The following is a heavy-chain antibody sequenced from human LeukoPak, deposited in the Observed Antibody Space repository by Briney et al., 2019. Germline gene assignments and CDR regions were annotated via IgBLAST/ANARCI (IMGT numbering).Heavy chain of an antibody. V-gene: IGHV1-8*02. CDR3: AREGQQLVSFDY. CDR1: GYTFTSYD. CDR2: MNPNSGNT. D-gene: IGHD6-13*01. J-gene: IGHJ4*02. Sequence: ASVKVSCKASGYTFTSYDINWVRQATGQGLEWMGWMNPNSGNTGYAQKFQGRVTMTTDTSTSTAYMELRSLRSDDTAVYYCAREGQQLVSFDYWGQGTLVTVSS.